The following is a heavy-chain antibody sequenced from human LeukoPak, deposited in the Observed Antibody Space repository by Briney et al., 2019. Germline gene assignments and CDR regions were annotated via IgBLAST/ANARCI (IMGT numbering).Heavy chain of an antibody. CDR3: ARARRVAGTSGWWFDP. D-gene: IGHD6-19*01. V-gene: IGHV4-4*07. Sequence: SETLSLTCTVSGGSISSYYWSWIRQPAGKGLEWIGRIYTSGSTNYNPSLKSRVTMSVDTSKNQFSLKLSSVTAADTAVYYCARARRVAGTSGWWFDPWGQGTLVTVSS. CDR1: GGSISSYY. J-gene: IGHJ5*02. CDR2: IYTSGST.